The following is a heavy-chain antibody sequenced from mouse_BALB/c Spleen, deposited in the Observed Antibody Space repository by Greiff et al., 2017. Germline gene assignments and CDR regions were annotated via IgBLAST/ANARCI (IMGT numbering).Heavy chain of an antibody. Sequence: EVQRVESGGGLVKPGGSLKLSCAASGFTFSSYAMSWVRQSPEKRLEWVAEISSGGSYTYYPDTVTGRFTISRDNAKNTLYLEMSSLRSEDTAMYYCAKRQLGLRGWFAYWGQGTLVTVSA. CDR3: AKRQLGLRGWFAY. J-gene: IGHJ3*01. CDR2: ISSGGSYT. D-gene: IGHD3-2*01. V-gene: IGHV5-9-4*01. CDR1: GFTFSSYA.